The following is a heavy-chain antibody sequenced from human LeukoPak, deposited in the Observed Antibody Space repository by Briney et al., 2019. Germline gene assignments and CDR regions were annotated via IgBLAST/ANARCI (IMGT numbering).Heavy chain of an antibody. D-gene: IGHD3-22*01. CDR2: ISYDGSNK. CDR1: GFIFSSYA. Sequence: GRSLRLSCAASGFIFSSYAMHWVRQAPGKGLEWGAVISYDGSNKYYADSVKGRFTISRDNSKNTLYLQMNSLRAEDTAVYYCARDWGRYYDSSSNWLDPWGQGTLVTVSS. J-gene: IGHJ5*02. V-gene: IGHV3-30*04. CDR3: ARDWGRYYDSSSNWLDP.